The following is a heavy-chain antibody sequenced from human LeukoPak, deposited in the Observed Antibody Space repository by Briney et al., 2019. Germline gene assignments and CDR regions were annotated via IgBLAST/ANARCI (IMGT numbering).Heavy chain of an antibody. D-gene: IGHD6-19*01. Sequence: PGGSLRLSCAASGFTFSSYWMHWVRQAPGKGLVWVSRINSDGSSTSYADSVKGRFTISRDNAKNTLYLQMNSLRAEDTAVYYCARGQARLAWFDPWGQGTLVTVSS. CDR2: INSDGSST. CDR3: ARGQARLAWFDP. CDR1: GFTFSSYW. J-gene: IGHJ5*02. V-gene: IGHV3-74*01.